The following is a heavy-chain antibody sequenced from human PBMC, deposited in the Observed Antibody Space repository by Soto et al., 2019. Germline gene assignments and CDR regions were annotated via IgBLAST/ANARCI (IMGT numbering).Heavy chain of an antibody. Sequence: ASVKVSCKASGYTFTSYDINWVRQATGQGLEWMGWMNTNSGNTGYAQKFQGRVTMTRNTSISTAYMELSSLRSEDTAVYYCARGSCTNGVCLYYYYMDVWGKGTTVTVSS. CDR3: ARGSCTNGVCLYYYYMDV. CDR1: GYTFTSYD. CDR2: MNTNSGNT. D-gene: IGHD2-8*01. V-gene: IGHV1-8*01. J-gene: IGHJ6*03.